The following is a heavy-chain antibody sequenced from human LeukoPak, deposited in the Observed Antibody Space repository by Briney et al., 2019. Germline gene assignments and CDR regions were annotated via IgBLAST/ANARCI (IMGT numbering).Heavy chain of an antibody. CDR3: ARQGYTASHYFLDY. CDR2: IYTTGIA. V-gene: IGHV4-4*07. J-gene: IGHJ4*02. D-gene: IGHD3-16*02. CDR1: SGSINSYY. Sequence: SETLSLTCTVSSGSINSYYWGWVRQPAGRGLEWIGRIYTTGIANYNPSLQSRLTMSVDTSKRQFSLNLRSVTAADTAFYYCARQGYTASHYFLDYWSQGTLVTVSS.